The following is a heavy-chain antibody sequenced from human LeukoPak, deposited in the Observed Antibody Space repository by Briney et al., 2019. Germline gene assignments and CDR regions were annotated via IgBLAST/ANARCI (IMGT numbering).Heavy chain of an antibody. V-gene: IGHV1-46*01. CDR2: INPSGGST. D-gene: IGHD3-10*01. J-gene: IGHJ6*03. Sequence: ASVKVSCKASGYTFTSYYMHWVRQAPGQGLEWMGIINPSGGSTSYAQKFQGRVTMTRDMSTSTVYMELSSLRSEDTAVYYCARGAVRGVIPDYYMDVWGKGTTVTVS. CDR3: ARGAVRGVIPDYYMDV. CDR1: GYTFTSYY.